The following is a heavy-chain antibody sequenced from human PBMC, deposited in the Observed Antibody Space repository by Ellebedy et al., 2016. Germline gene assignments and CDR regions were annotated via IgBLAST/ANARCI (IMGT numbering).Heavy chain of an antibody. CDR2: MCYCGSH. Sequence: GSLRLSCTVSGDSFRSDNHYCGWIRQSPGKGLEWLGSMCYCGSHFYNPSVKSRITISLDTSENQFSLELTSVTAADTAVYYCARDHRSFWYYHWGQGTVVTVSS. D-gene: IGHD6-13*01. CDR1: GDSFRSDNHY. CDR3: ARDHRSFWYYH. V-gene: IGHV4-39*07. J-gene: IGHJ1*01.